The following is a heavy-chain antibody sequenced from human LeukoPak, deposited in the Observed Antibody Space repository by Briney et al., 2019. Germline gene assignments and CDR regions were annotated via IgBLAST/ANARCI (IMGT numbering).Heavy chain of an antibody. D-gene: IGHD3-9*01. V-gene: IGHV3-23*01. J-gene: IGHJ4*02. CDR1: GFAFSSRI. CDR2: ISSSGDST. Sequence: GGSLRLSCAASGFAFSSRIMSWVRQAPGEGLEWDSSISSSGDSTNYRDSVKGRFTISRDNSKNTLYLQMNSLRVEDTAAYYCAHMTGFDYWGQGSLVTVSS. CDR3: AHMTGFDY.